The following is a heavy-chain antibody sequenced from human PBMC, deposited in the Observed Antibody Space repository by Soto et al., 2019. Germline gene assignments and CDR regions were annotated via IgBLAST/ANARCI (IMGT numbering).Heavy chain of an antibody. Sequence: ASGHVSCKASGYTFTSYDINWVRQTTGQGLEWMGWMNPNSGNTGYAQKFQGRVTMTRTTSISTAYMELSSLRSEDTAVYYCARSCSGGSCHRYFDYWGQGTLVTVS. CDR1: GYTFTSYD. CDR3: ARSCSGGSCHRYFDY. CDR2: MNPNSGNT. V-gene: IGHV1-8*01. J-gene: IGHJ4*02. D-gene: IGHD2-15*01.